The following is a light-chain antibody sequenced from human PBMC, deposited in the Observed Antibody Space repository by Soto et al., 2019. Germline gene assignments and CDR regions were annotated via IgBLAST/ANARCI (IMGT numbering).Light chain of an antibody. CDR3: QQYSSSPYT. J-gene: IGKJ2*01. Sequence: EIVLTQSPGTLSLSPGERATLSCRASQSVSSSYLAWYQQTPGQARRLLIYGSSSSATVIPDRFSGSGSGADITLTISRLAPEYFAVYYWQQYSSSPYTFGQGTKLEIK. CDR2: GSS. V-gene: IGKV3-20*01. CDR1: QSVSSSY.